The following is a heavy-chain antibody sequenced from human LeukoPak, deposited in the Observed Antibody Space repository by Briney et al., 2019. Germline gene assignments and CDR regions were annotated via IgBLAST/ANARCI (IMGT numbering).Heavy chain of an antibody. J-gene: IGHJ5*02. Sequence: GESLKISCKGSGYSFTSYWIGWVRQMPGKGLEWMGIIYPGDSDTRYSPSFQGQVTISADKSISTAYLQWSSLKASDTAMYYCARRSGVRGSGSLFDPWGQGTLVTVSS. V-gene: IGHV5-51*01. D-gene: IGHD3-10*01. CDR2: IYPGDSDT. CDR1: GYSFTSYW. CDR3: ARRSGVRGSGSLFDP.